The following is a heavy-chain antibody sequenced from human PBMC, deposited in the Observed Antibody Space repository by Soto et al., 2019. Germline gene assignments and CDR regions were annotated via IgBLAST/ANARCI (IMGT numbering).Heavy chain of an antibody. CDR2: IYYSGST. V-gene: IGHV4-39*07. CDR1: GGSISSSSYY. J-gene: IGHJ6*02. D-gene: IGHD3-10*01. Sequence: PSETLSLTCTVSGGSISSSSYYWGWIRQPPGKGLEWIGSIYYSGSTYYNPSLKSRVTISVDTSKNQFSLKLSSVTAADTAVYYCARDTWFGETTSGMDVWGQGTTVTVSS. CDR3: ARDTWFGETTSGMDV.